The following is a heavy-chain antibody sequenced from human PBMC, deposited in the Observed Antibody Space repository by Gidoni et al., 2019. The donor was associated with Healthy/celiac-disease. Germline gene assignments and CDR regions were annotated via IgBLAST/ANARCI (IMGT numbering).Heavy chain of an antibody. D-gene: IGHD2-21*02. J-gene: IGHJ4*02. CDR1: GFTFSSYS. V-gene: IGHV3-21*01. Sequence: EVQLVESGGGLVKPGGSLRLSCAASGFTFSSYSMNWVRQAPGKGLEWVSSISSSSSYIYYADSVKGRFTISRDNAKNSLYLQMNSLRAEDTAVYYCARGDVVVTSRVRAWGQGTLVTVSS. CDR2: ISSSSSYI. CDR3: ARGDVVVTSRVRA.